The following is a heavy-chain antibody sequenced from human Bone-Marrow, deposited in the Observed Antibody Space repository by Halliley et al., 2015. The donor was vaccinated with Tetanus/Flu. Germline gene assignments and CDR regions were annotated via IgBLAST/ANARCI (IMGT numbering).Heavy chain of an antibody. D-gene: IGHD3-10*01. J-gene: IGHJ6*02. V-gene: IGHV4-31*02. CDR3: ARDWPRRDSYALDV. CDR2: IWESGAP. Sequence: IGYIWESGAPFFNPSLKGRVSISLDTSGSQLSLKLSSLGVADTAVYYCARDWPRRDSYALDVWGQGITVTVSS.